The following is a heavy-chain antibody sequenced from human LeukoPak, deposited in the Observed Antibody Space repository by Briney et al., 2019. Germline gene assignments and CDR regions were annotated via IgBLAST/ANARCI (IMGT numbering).Heavy chain of an antibody. D-gene: IGHD5-24*01. Sequence: PSETLSFTCTVSGCTISSSSYYWGWIRQPPGKVLEWIGSIYYSGSTYYNPSLKSRVTISVDTSKNQFSLKLSSVTAADTAVYYCARLVEMATIGYWGQGTLVTVSS. V-gene: IGHV4-39*01. J-gene: IGHJ4*02. CDR2: IYYSGST. CDR3: ARLVEMATIGY. CDR1: GCTISSSSYY.